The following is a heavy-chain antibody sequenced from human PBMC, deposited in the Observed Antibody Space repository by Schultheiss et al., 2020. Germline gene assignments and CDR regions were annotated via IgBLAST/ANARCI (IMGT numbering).Heavy chain of an antibody. D-gene: IGHD1-7*01. Sequence: WGSLRLACAVYGGSFSGYYWSWIRQPPGKGLEWIGSIYYSGSTYYNPSLKSRVTISVDTSKNQFSLKLSSVTAADTAVYYCARAVWNYVWYFDLWGSGTLVTVAS. CDR3: ARAVWNYVWYFDL. V-gene: IGHV4-34*01. CDR1: GGSFSGYY. J-gene: IGHJ2*01. CDR2: IYYSGST.